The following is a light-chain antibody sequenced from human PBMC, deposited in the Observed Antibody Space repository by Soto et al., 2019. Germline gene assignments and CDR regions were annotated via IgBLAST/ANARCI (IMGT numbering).Light chain of an antibody. CDR3: MQTRQLPLT. Sequence: EIVLTQSPGTLSLSPGERATLSCRASQSVSSSYLAWYQQKPGQAPRLLIYGAYSRATGIQDRFSGSGSGTDFTLKIRRVEPEDVGVFYCMQTRQLPLTFGGGTKVDIK. CDR2: GAY. J-gene: IGKJ4*01. V-gene: IGKV3-20*01. CDR1: QSVSSSY.